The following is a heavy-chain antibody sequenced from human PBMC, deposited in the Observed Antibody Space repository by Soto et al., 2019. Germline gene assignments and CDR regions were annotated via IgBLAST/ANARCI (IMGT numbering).Heavy chain of an antibody. CDR2: IYPGDSET. J-gene: IGHJ6*02. Sequence: GESLKISCKGSGYSFSNYWIGWVRQMPGKGLEWMGIIYPGDSETRYSPSFQGQVTISVDKTINTAYLQWSSLKASDTAMYYCARHYCSSTSCYPVYYYYYGMDVWGQGTTVTVSS. CDR3: ARHYCSSTSCYPVYYYYYGMDV. D-gene: IGHD2-2*01. CDR1: GYSFSNYW. V-gene: IGHV5-51*01.